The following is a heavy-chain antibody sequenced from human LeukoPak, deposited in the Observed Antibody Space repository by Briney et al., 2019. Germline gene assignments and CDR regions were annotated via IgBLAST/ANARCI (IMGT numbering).Heavy chain of an antibody. J-gene: IGHJ6*02. Sequence: SVKVSCKASGGTFSSYAISWVRQAPGQGLEWMGGIIPIFGTANYAQKFQGGVTITADESTSTAYMELSSLRSEDTAVYYCARAGGFQVVPAAYGMDVWGQGTTVTVSS. CDR3: ARAGGFQVVPAAYGMDV. CDR1: GGTFSSYA. D-gene: IGHD2-2*01. CDR2: IIPIFGTA. V-gene: IGHV1-69*01.